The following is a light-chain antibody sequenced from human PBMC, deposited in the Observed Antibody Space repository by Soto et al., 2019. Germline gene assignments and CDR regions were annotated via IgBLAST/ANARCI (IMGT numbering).Light chain of an antibody. CDR2: DVS. J-gene: IGLJ1*01. CDR3: SSFTGSNYV. V-gene: IGLV2-14*03. Sequence: QSALTQPASVSGSPGQSITISCTGTISDVGGYNFVSWYQQYPGKAPKLMICDVSNRPSGVSNRFSGSKSGNTASLTISGLQDEDEADYYCSSFTGSNYVFGTGTKLTVL. CDR1: ISDVGGYNF.